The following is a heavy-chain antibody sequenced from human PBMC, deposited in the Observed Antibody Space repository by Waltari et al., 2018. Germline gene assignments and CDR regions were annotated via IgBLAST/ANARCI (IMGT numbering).Heavy chain of an antibody. Sequence: QVQLQESGPGLVKPSQTLSLTCTVSGGSISSGSYYWSWIRQPAGKGLEWIGRIYTSGSTNYNPSLKSRVTISVDTSKNQFSLKLSSVTAADTAVYYCAREAAAGKIDYWGQGTLVTVSS. CDR3: AREAAAGKIDY. J-gene: IGHJ4*02. CDR1: GGSISSGSYY. D-gene: IGHD6-13*01. V-gene: IGHV4-61*02. CDR2: IYTSGST.